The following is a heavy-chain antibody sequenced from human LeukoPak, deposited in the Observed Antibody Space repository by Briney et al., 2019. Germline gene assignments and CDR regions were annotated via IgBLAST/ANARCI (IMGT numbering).Heavy chain of an antibody. CDR2: ISYDGSNK. J-gene: IGHJ6*02. CDR1: GFTFSSYG. V-gene: IGHV3-30*03. Sequence: GGSLRLSCAASGFTFSSYGLHWVRQAPGKGLEWVAVISYDGSNKYYADSVEGRFTISRDNSKNTLYLQMNSLRAEDTAVYHCARWYNSLNVWGQGTTVTVSS. CDR3: ARWYNSLNV. D-gene: IGHD1-1*01.